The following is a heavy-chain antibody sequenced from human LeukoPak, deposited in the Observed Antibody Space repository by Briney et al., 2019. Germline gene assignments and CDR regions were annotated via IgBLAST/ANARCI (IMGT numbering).Heavy chain of an antibody. D-gene: IGHD1-1*01. CDR1: GGSISSSSYY. Sequence: SETLSLTCTVSGGSISSSSYYWGWIRQPPGKGLEWIGEIYHSGSTNYNPSLKSRVTISVDKSKNQFSLKLSSVTAADTAVYYCARTNYPGNWFDPWGQGTLVTVSS. CDR3: ARTNYPGNWFDP. J-gene: IGHJ5*02. V-gene: IGHV4-39*07. CDR2: IYHSGST.